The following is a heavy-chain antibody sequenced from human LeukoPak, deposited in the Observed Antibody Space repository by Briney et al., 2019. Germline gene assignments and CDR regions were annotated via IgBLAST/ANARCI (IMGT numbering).Heavy chain of an antibody. V-gene: IGHV3-23*01. J-gene: IGHJ3*01. D-gene: IGHD5-24*01. CDR3: AKDIQLSA. CDR2: ISRDGGRT. Sequence: GGSLRLSCEASGFTFSSYWMHWVRQAPGKGPVCVSGISRDGGRTYYTDSVRGRFTISRDNSKKTLSLQMNSLRVEDTAIYYCAKDIQLSAWGLGTMVTVSS. CDR1: GFTFSSYW.